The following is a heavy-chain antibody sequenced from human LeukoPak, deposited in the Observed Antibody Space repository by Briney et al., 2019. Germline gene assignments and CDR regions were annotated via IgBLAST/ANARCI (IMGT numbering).Heavy chain of an antibody. CDR1: GFTFSSYA. CDR2: ISSSGGST. CDR3: AKSKIAAAPLDY. V-gene: IGHV3-23*01. Sequence: PGGSLRLSCAASGFTFSSYALSWVRQAPGQGLELVSAISSSGGSTYYADSVKGRFTISRDNSKNTLYLQMNSLRAEDTAVYYCAKSKIAAAPLDYWGQGTLVTVSS. D-gene: IGHD6-13*01. J-gene: IGHJ4*02.